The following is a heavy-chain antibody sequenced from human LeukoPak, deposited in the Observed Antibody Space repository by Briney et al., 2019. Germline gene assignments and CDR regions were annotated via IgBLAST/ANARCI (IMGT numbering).Heavy chain of an antibody. CDR1: GFTFSSYA. J-gene: IGHJ4*02. D-gene: IGHD1-26*01. CDR3: AREAVGATYYFDY. V-gene: IGHV3-30*14. CDR2: ISYDGSNK. Sequence: GGSLRLSCAASGFTFSSYAMHWVRQAPGKGLEWVAVISYDGSNKYYADSVKGRFTISRDNSKNTLYLQMNSLRAEDTAVYYCAREAVGATYYFDYWGQGTLVTVSS.